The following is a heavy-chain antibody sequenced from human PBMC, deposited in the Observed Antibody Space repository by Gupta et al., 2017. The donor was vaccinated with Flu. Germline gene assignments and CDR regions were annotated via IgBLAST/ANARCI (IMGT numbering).Heavy chain of an antibody. V-gene: IGHV4-38-2*01. Sequence: QVQLQESGPGLVKPSETLSLTCAVSGYSISSGYHWDWIRQPPGKGLEWIGTFFHSGSTYYNPSLKSRVIMSGDTSKNQFSLKLSSVTAADTAVYYCARALYGDSYYFDYWGQGTLVTVSS. CDR2: FFHSGST. CDR3: ARALYGDSYYFDY. D-gene: IGHD4-17*01. J-gene: IGHJ4*02. CDR1: GYSISSGYH.